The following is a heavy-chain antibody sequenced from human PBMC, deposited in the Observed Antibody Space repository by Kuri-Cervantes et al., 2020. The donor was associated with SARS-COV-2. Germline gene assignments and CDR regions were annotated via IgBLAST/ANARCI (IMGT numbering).Heavy chain of an antibody. CDR1: GFTFSSYA. CDR3: ARVDDSGYYGMDV. J-gene: IGHJ6*02. CDR2: ISGSGGST. Sequence: GESLKISCAASGFTFSSYAMSWVRQAPGKGLEWVSAISGSGGSTYYADSVKGRFTISRDNAKNSLYPQMNSLRAGDTAVYYCARVDDSGYYGMDVWGQGTTVTVSS. V-gene: IGHV3-23*01. D-gene: IGHD3-3*01.